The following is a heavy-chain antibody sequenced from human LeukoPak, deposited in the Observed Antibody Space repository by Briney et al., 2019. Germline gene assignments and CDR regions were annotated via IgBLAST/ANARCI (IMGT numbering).Heavy chain of an antibody. Sequence: KSSETLSLTCTVSGGSISSYYWSRIRQPPGKGLEWIGYIYYSGSTNYNPSLKSRVTISVDTSKNQFSLKLSSVTAADTAVYYCARANYGSGSYYGFDYWGQGTLVTVSS. J-gene: IGHJ4*02. CDR2: IYYSGST. CDR1: GGSISSYY. CDR3: ARANYGSGSYYGFDY. D-gene: IGHD3-10*01. V-gene: IGHV4-59*01.